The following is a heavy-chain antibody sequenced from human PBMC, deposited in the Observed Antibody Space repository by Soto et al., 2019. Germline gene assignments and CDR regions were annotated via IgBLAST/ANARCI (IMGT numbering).Heavy chain of an antibody. CDR3: ARDGGFGELKY. D-gene: IGHD3-10*01. J-gene: IGHJ4*02. V-gene: IGHV1-69*18. CDR1: GDTFSGYP. Sequence: QVQLVQSGAELKKPGSSVKVSCKASGDTFSGYPINWVRQAPGEGLEWMGRIIPVFGTTNDAQRFEGRVTFTADESTNTAYRELSGLLSEDTAVYYCARDGGFGELKYWGPGTLVTVSS. CDR2: IIPVFGTT.